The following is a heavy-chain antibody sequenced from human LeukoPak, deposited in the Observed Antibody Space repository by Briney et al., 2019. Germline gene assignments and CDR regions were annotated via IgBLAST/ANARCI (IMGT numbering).Heavy chain of an antibody. J-gene: IGHJ4*02. V-gene: IGHV3-48*04. CDR3: ARGKDYGDFLDY. CDR2: ISRSSSTI. D-gene: IGHD4-17*01. CDR1: EFTFSTYS. Sequence: GGSLRLSCAASEFTFSTYSMNWVRQAPGKGLEWVSYISRSSSTIYYADSVKGRFTISRDNAKNSLYLQMNSLRAEDTAVYYCARGKDYGDFLDYWGQGTLVTVSS.